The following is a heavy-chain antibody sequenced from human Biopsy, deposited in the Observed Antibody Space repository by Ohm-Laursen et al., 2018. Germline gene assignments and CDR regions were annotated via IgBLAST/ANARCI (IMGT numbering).Heavy chain of an antibody. D-gene: IGHD3-10*01. CDR2: INPSGSDA. J-gene: IGHJ4*02. CDR1: GDTFTNYY. CDR3: AADSGSGSHFRFDY. V-gene: IGHV1-46*01. Sequence: GPSVNLSCKVSGDTFTNYYMHGARQAPGQGLEWMGIINPSGSDATYAQKFQGRVTMTRDTSTSTAYMDLSSLRSEDTAVYYCAADSGSGSHFRFDYWGQGALVSVSS.